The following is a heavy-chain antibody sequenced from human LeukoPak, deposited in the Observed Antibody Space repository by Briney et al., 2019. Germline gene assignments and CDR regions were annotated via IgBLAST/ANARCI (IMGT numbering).Heavy chain of an antibody. Sequence: SETLSLTCTVSGASISSGNFYWSWIRQPAGKEMEWIGRTYGGGNSNYNPSLKSRVTISLDTSRNQLSLKLISVTAADTAVYYCARQGYYGSGSISLYYYYYYYMDVWGKGTTVTISS. V-gene: IGHV4-61*02. J-gene: IGHJ6*03. CDR1: GASISSGNFY. CDR3: ARQGYYGSGSISLYYYYYYYMDV. D-gene: IGHD3-10*01. CDR2: TYGGGNS.